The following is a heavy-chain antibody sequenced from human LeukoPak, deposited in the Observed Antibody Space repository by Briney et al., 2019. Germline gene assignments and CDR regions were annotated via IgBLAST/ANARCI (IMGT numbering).Heavy chain of an antibody. CDR2: IYPGDSDT. D-gene: IGHD3-3*01. V-gene: IGHV5-51*01. Sequence: GESLKISCKGSGYTFSSYWIGWVRQMPGKGLEWMGIIYPGDSDTRYSPSLQVLVTISVHTSIGTAYLQWSSLKASDTAIYYCARQNDFRLDYWGQGTLVTVSS. CDR3: ARQNDFRLDY. CDR1: GYTFSSYW. J-gene: IGHJ4*02.